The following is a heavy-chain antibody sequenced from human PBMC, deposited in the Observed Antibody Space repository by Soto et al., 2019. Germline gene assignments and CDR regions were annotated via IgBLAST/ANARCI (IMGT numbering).Heavy chain of an antibody. CDR3: ARDSHPPARSGDILRWDV. CDR2: IIPVFGTV. Sequence: QVQLVQSGAEVKKPGSSVKVSCKASGGSFSSYAISWVRQAPGQGLEWMGGIIPVFGTVIYAQKFQGRVTITADGSTNPGDMELRSLTPDDSAVYYCARDSHPPARSGDILRWDVWCQGTTVTVSS. J-gene: IGHJ6*02. CDR1: GGSFSSYA. D-gene: IGHD2-15*01. V-gene: IGHV1-69*01.